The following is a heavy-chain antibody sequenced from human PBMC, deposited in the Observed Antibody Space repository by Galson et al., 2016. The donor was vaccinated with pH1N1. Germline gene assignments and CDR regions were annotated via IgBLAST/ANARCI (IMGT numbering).Heavy chain of an antibody. CDR2: IYEDGSKI. D-gene: IGHD5-12*01. CDR1: GFSLSSFW. J-gene: IGHJ4*02. CDR3: ARSIGNIGAH. V-gene: IGHV3-7*01. Sequence: SLRLSCAASGFSLSSFWMTWVRQAPEKGLEWVANIYEDGSKIYYVDSVKGRFTISRDNAKNSLYLQMNSLRAEDTAVYYCARSIGNIGAHWGQGTLVTVSS.